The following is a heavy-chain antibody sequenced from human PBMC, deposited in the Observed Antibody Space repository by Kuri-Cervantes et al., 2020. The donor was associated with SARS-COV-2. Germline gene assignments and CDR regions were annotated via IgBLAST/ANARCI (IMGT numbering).Heavy chain of an antibody. CDR2: IYYSGST. CDR3: GRLGATKGSHYYGVDV. Sequence: ESLKISCTVSGGSISSSSYYWGWIRQPPGKGLEWIGSIYYSGSTYYNPSLKSRVTISVDTSKNQLSLRLSSVTAADTAVYYCGRLGATKGSHYYGVDVWGQGTTVTVSS. CDR1: GGSISSSSYY. V-gene: IGHV4-39*07. J-gene: IGHJ6*02. D-gene: IGHD1-26*01.